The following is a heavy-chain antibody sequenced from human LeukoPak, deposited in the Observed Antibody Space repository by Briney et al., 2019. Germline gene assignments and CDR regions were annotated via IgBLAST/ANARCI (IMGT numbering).Heavy chain of an antibody. V-gene: IGHV4-34*01. J-gene: IGHJ6*02. CDR2: INHSGST. D-gene: IGHD3-3*01. Sequence: SETLSLTCAVYGGSFSGYYWSWIRQPPGKGLEWIGEINHSGSTNYNPSLKSRVTISVDTSKNQFSLKLSSVTAADTAVYYCARTSSITIFGVVISGMDVWGQGTTVTVSS. CDR3: ARTSSITIFGVVISGMDV. CDR1: GGSFSGYY.